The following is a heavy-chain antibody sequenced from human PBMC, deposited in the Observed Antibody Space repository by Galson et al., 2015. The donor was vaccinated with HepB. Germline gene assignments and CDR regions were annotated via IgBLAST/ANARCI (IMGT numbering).Heavy chain of an antibody. D-gene: IGHD3-10*01. V-gene: IGHV4-59*01. Sequence: GAPSLTWTGSGGPLRSYYWRWVRQPPGQGLGGIGYIDYRWCTNYNPSLKSRVTISVDTSKNQLSLKPNSVTAADPAVYYGAGGQVMVRGVIILYGMDVWGQGTTVTVSS. CDR1: GGPLRSYY. CDR2: IDYRWCT. CDR3: AGGQVMVRGVIILYGMDV. J-gene: IGHJ6*02.